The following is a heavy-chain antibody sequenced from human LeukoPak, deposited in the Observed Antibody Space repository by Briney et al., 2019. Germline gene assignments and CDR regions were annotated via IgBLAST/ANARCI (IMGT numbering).Heavy chain of an antibody. CDR3: ARARGTITGGYFDY. Sequence: ASVKVSSKASGYTFTSYGISWVRQAPGQGLEWMGWISAYNGNTNYAQKLQGRVTMTTDTSTSTAYMELRSLRSDDAAVYYCARARGTITGGYFDYWGQGTLVTVSS. D-gene: IGHD5-24*01. CDR2: ISAYNGNT. CDR1: GYTFTSYG. J-gene: IGHJ4*02. V-gene: IGHV1-18*01.